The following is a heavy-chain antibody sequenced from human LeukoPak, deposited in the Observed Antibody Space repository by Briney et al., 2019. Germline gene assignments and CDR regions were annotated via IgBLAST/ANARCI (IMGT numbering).Heavy chain of an antibody. J-gene: IGHJ4*02. CDR1: GGSISSSSYY. V-gene: IGHV4-39*07. CDR2: NYYSGST. D-gene: IGHD5-24*01. CDR3: ARGRLQRKIDY. Sequence: SETLSLTCTVSGGSISSSSYYWGWIRQPPGKGLEWIGSNYYSGSTYYNPSLKSRVTISVDTSKNQFSLKLSSVTAADTAVYYCARGRLQRKIDYWGQGTLVTVSS.